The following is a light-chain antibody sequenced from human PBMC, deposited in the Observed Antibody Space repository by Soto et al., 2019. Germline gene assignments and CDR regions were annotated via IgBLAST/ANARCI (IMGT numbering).Light chain of an antibody. V-gene: IGKV3-15*01. CDR2: GAS. J-gene: IGKJ1*01. Sequence: EMVLTQSPATLSVSPGERATLSCRASQSVYNNLAWYQQKPGQAPRLLIYGASTRATGIPARFSGSGTGTEFTLTISSLQSEDFAVYYCLHYYEWPRWTFGQGTKVDIK. CDR1: QSVYNN. CDR3: LHYYEWPRWT.